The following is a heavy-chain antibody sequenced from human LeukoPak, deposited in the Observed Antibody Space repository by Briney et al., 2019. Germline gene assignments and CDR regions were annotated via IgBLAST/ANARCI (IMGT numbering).Heavy chain of an antibody. CDR1: GFTFSSYA. V-gene: IGHV3-30*04. Sequence: GGSLRLSCAASGFTFSSYAMHWVRQAPGKGLEWVAVISYDGSNKYYADSVKGRFTISRDNSKNTLYLQMNSLRAEDTAVYYCAKIGSGYYHDAFDIWGQGTMVTVSS. CDR2: ISYDGSNK. J-gene: IGHJ3*02. D-gene: IGHD3-22*01. CDR3: AKIGSGYYHDAFDI.